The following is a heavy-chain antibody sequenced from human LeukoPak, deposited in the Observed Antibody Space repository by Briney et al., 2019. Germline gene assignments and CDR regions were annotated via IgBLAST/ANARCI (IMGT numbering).Heavy chain of an antibody. V-gene: IGHV3-66*01. CDR1: GFTVSSNY. D-gene: IGHD1-26*01. J-gene: IGHJ1*01. CDR3: ARDKGSGSYSYFQH. Sequence: GGSLRLSCAASGFTVSSNYMSWVRQAPGKGLEWVSVIYSGSGDSTYYADSVKGRFTLSRDNSRNTLYLQMNSLRAEDTAVYYCARDKGSGSYSYFQHWGQGTLVTVSS. CDR2: IYSGSGDST.